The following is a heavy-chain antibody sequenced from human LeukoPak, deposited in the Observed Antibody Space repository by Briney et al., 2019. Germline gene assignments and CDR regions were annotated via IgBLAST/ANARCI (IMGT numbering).Heavy chain of an antibody. Sequence: SVKVSCKASGGTFSSYAISWVRQAPGQGLEWMGGIIPIFGTANYAQKFQGRVTITADKSASTACMELSSLRSEDTAVYYCAMESSSGNDYWGQGTLVTVSS. D-gene: IGHD6-6*01. J-gene: IGHJ4*02. CDR1: GGTFSSYA. V-gene: IGHV1-69*06. CDR2: IIPIFGTA. CDR3: AMESSSGNDY.